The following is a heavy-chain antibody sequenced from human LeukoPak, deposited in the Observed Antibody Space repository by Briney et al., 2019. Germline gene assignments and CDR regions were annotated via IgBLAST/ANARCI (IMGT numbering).Heavy chain of an antibody. D-gene: IGHD3-10*01. Sequence: GSLRLSCAASGFTFSSYSMNWVRQAPGKGLEWVSSISSSSSYIYYADSVKGRFTISRDNAKNSLYLQMNSLRAEDTAVYYCARDERLELWFGEFPWYFDYWGQGTLVTVSS. CDR3: ARDERLELWFGEFPWYFDY. V-gene: IGHV3-21*01. CDR1: GFTFSSYS. CDR2: ISSSSSYI. J-gene: IGHJ4*02.